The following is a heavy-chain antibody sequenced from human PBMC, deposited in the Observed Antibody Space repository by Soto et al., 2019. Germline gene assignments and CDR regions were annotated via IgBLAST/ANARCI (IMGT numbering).Heavy chain of an antibody. CDR1: GFTFSNYG. CDR3: AKSRDAYNFYFYYGMDV. D-gene: IGHD1-1*01. J-gene: IGHJ6*02. Sequence: GSLRLSCAASGFTFSNYGMHWVRQTPGKGLEWVALILYDGSNKYYADSVKGRFTISRDNSKNTLYLQVSSLRAEDTAVYYCAKSRDAYNFYFYYGMDVWGQGTSVTVSS. V-gene: IGHV3-30*18. CDR2: ILYDGSNK.